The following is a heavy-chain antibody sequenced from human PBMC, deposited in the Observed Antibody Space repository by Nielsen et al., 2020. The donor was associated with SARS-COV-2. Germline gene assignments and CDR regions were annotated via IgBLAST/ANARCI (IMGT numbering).Heavy chain of an antibody. V-gene: IGHV3-30*04. J-gene: IGHJ4*02. CDR1: GITFSSYA. Sequence: GESLKISCAASGITFSSYAMHWVRQAPGKGLEWVAVISYDGSNKYYADSVKGRFTISRDNSKNTLYLQMNSLRAEDTAVYYCARPPNVLLWFGELGYWGQGTLVTVSS. D-gene: IGHD3-10*01. CDR2: ISYDGSNK. CDR3: ARPPNVLLWFGELGY.